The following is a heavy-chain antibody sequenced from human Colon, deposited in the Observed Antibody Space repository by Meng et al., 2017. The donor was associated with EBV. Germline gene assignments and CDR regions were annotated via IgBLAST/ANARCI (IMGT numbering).Heavy chain of an antibody. J-gene: IGHJ5*02. V-gene: IGHV4-4*02. Sequence: QGPLQGSGPGPVKPSGTLSLICAVSGGSISSNNWWSWVRQPPGKGLEWIGEIFHSGSTKHNPSLKSRVTMSMDKSKNQFSLRLSSVTAADTAVYYCASSDYYGSGSYYPWGQGTLVTVSS. D-gene: IGHD3-10*01. CDR3: ASSDYYGSGSYYP. CDR1: GGSISSNNW. CDR2: IFHSGST.